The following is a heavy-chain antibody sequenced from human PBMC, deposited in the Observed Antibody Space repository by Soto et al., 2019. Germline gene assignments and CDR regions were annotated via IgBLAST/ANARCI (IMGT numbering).Heavy chain of an antibody. V-gene: IGHV4-30-2*01. J-gene: IGHJ4*02. CDR2: MYHSGST. Sequence: QLPLQESGSGLVKPSQTLSLTCAVSGGSISSGGYSWSWVRPPPGKGLGWIGYMYHSGSTYYNPSLKSRLTISIDRSKNQFSLKLSSVSAADTAVYYCARGPDYWGQGILVTVSA. CDR3: ARGPDY. CDR1: GGSISSGGYS.